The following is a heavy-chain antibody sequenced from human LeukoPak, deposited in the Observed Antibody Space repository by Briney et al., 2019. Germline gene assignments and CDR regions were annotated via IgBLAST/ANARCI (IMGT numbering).Heavy chain of an antibody. CDR3: ARGYCSGGSCYSYYYYNYMDV. V-gene: IGHV4-38-2*02. Sequence: SETLSLTCTVSGYSISSGYYWGWIRQPPGKGLEWIGSIYHSGSTYYNPSLKSRVTISVDTSKNQFSLKLSSVTAADTAVYYCARGYCSGGSCYSYYYYNYMDVWGEGTTVTVSS. CDR2: IYHSGST. J-gene: IGHJ6*03. D-gene: IGHD2-15*01. CDR1: GYSISSGYY.